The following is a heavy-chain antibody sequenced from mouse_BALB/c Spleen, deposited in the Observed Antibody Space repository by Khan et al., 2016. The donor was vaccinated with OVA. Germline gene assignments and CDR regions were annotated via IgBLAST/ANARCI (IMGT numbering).Heavy chain of an antibody. J-gene: IGHJ4*01. CDR3: ARGAITSHSMDY. CDR2: IYPGTGST. CDR1: AYIFTSYW. V-gene: IGHV1S132*01. D-gene: IGHD1-1*01. Sequence: QVQLQQSGAELVRPGASVRLSCKTSAYIFTSYWIHWVKQRSGQGLEWIARIYPGTGSTYYNEIFKGKATLTADKSSNTAYMQLSSLKYEDSTVYFCARGAITSHSMDYWGQGTSVTVSS.